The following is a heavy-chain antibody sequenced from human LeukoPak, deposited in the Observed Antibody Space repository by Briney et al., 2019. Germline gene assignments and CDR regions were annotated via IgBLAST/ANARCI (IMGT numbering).Heavy chain of an antibody. CDR3: ARSRGRDGYTAQYYFDY. CDR1: GGSITISSYY. D-gene: IGHD5-24*01. CDR2: IYYSGST. V-gene: IGHV4-39*01. J-gene: IGHJ4*02. Sequence: SETLSLTCTVSGGSITISSYYWGWIRQAPGKGLEWIGTIYYSGSTNYNPSLKSQVTISVDTSKNQFSLKLSSVTAADTDVYVCARSRGRDGYTAQYYFDYWGQGTLVTVSS.